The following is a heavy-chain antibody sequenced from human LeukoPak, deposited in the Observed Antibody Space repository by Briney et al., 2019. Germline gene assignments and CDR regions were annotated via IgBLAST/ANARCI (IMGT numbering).Heavy chain of an antibody. D-gene: IGHD3-22*01. CDR3: ARDQYYYDGSGYRRSSPFDY. V-gene: IGHV3-30*04. CDR2: ISYDGSNK. J-gene: IGHJ4*02. CDR1: GFTFSSYA. Sequence: GGSLRLSCAASGFTFSSYAMHWVRQAPGKGLEWVAVISYDGSNKYYADSVKGRFTISRDNSKNTLYLQMNSLRAEDTAVYYCARDQYYYDGSGYRRSSPFDYWGQGTLVTVSS.